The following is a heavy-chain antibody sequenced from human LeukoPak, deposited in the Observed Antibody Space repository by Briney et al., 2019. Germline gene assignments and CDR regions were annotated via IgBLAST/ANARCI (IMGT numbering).Heavy chain of an antibody. J-gene: IGHJ4*02. V-gene: IGHV1-18*01. CDR1: VYTVASYG. CDR2: FGAYIGNT. D-gene: IGHD3-9*01. CDR3: ARDRPFYDILTGYYTSDY. Sequence: ASVKVSCKASVYTVASYGVSWVRQAAGHRLGWLGWFGAYIGNTNYAQKLQGRVTMTTDTSTSTAYMELRSLRSDDTAVYYCARDRPFYDILTGYYTSDYWGQGTLVTVSS.